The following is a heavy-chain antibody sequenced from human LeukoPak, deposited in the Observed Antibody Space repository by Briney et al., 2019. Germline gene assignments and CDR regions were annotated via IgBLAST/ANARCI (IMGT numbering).Heavy chain of an antibody. V-gene: IGHV4-34*01. Sequence: SETLSLTCAVYGGSFSGYYWSWIRQPPGKGLEWIGEINHSGSTNYNPSLKSRVTISVDTSKSQFSLKLSSVTAADTAVYYCARGQPGMTTVINYYFDYWGQGTLVTVSS. CDR2: INHSGST. CDR1: GGSFSGYY. J-gene: IGHJ4*02. CDR3: ARGQPGMTTVINYYFDY. D-gene: IGHD4-4*01.